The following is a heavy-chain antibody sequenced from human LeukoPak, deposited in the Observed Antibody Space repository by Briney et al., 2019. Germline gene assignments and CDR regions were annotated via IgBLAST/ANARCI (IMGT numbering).Heavy chain of an antibody. J-gene: IGHJ6*02. Sequence: GGPLRLSCAVSGFTLRSYWTDWVRQAPGKGLVWVSRINSDGSRTIYADPAKGRLPFSRDNAKNTLYLQLNSLRAEDTAVYYCAKEEDTAMLGLVYYYYGMDVWGQGATVSVSS. D-gene: IGHD5-18*01. CDR2: INSDGSRT. CDR1: GFTLRSYW. CDR3: AKEEDTAMLGLVYYYYGMDV. V-gene: IGHV3-74*01.